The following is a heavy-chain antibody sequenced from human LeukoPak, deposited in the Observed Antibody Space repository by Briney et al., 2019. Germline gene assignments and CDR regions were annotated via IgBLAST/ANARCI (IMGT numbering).Heavy chain of an antibody. V-gene: IGHV3-23*01. J-gene: IGHJ6*03. CDR3: ANDYSYGYYYYYYMDV. Sequence: GGSLRLSCAASGFTFSSYAMSWVRQAPGKGLEWVSAISGSGGSTYYADSVKGRFTISRDNSKNTLYLQMNSLRAEDTAVYYCANDYSYGYYYYYYMDVWAKGPRSPSP. CDR1: GFTFSSYA. D-gene: IGHD5-18*01. CDR2: ISGSGGST.